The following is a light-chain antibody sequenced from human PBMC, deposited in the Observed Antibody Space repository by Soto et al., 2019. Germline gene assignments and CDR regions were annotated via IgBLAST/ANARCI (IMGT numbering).Light chain of an antibody. J-gene: IGKJ2*01. V-gene: IGKV3-20*01. CDR3: QQYDTSPYS. CDR2: GAS. Sequence: EVVLTQSPDTLSLSPGEGVTLSCRASETGRDYVAWHQQQPGQAPRLLVFGASTRASGVPDRFSGSGSGTYFTLTITRLEPDDFAVYYCQQYDTSPYSFGQGTKLEIK. CDR1: ETGRDY.